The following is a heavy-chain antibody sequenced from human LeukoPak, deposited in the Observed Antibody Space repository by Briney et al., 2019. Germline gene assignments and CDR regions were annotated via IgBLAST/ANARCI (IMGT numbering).Heavy chain of an antibody. J-gene: IGHJ4*02. CDR3: AAGAVDNWNSGKLIDC. D-gene: IGHD1-7*01. CDR2: INPSGGST. CDR1: GYTFTSYY. Sequence: EASVKVSCKASGYTFTSYYMHWVRQAPGQGLEWMGIINPSGGSTSYAQKFQGRVTMTRDMSTSTVYMELSSLRSEDTAVYYCAAGAVDNWNSGKLIDCWGQGTLVTVSS. V-gene: IGHV1-46*01.